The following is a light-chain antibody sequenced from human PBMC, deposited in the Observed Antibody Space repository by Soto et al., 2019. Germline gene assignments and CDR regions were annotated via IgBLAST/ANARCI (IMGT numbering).Light chain of an antibody. CDR1: SSDVGGYGS. V-gene: IGLV2-14*01. J-gene: IGLJ1*01. Sequence: SALTQPASVSGPPGQSITISCTGTSSDVGGYGSVSWYQQHPGKAPKLMIYEVSNRPSGVSNRFSGSKSGNTASLTISGLQAEDDADYYCSSYTSSGTYVFGTGTKLTVL. CDR2: EVS. CDR3: SSYTSSGTYV.